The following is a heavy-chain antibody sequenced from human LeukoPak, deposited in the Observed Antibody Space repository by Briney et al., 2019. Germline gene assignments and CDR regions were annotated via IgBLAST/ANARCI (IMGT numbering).Heavy chain of an antibody. V-gene: IGHV3-33*01. D-gene: IGHD5-12*01. J-gene: IGHJ4*02. CDR3: ARDHGYSGYDYYFDY. CDR2: IWYDGSNQ. CDR1: GFTFSTYV. Sequence: GGSLRLSCAASGFTFSTYVMHWVRQAPGKGLEWVAVIWYDGSNQNYADSVKGRFTISRDNSKNRLYLQMNSLRAEDTAVYYCARDHGYSGYDYYFDYWGQGTLVTVSS.